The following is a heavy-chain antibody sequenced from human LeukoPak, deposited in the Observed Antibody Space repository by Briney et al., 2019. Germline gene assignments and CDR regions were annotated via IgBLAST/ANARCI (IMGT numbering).Heavy chain of an antibody. CDR1: GFTFSSYG. CDR2: ISYDGSNK. Sequence: GGSLRLSCAASGFTFSSYGMHWVRQAPGKGLEWVAVISYDGSNKYYADSVKGRFTISRDNAKNSLYLQMNSLRAEDTAVYYCAKDRGFSGWNGLDYWGQGTLVTVSS. V-gene: IGHV3-30*12. D-gene: IGHD6-19*01. J-gene: IGHJ4*02. CDR3: AKDRGFSGWNGLDY.